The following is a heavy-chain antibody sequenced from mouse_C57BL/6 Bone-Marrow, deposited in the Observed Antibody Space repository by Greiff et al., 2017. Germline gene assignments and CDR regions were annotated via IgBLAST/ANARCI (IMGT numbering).Heavy chain of an antibody. CDR2: ISSGGSYT. J-gene: IGHJ2*01. D-gene: IGHD2-9*01. CDR1: GFTFSSYG. V-gene: IGHV5-6*01. CDR3: ARRAYYGYDDY. Sequence: EVQLVESGGDLVKPGGSLKLSCAASGFTFSSYGMSWVRQTPDKRLEWVATISSGGSYTYYPDSVKGRFTISRDNAKNTLYLQMSSLKSEDTAMDYCARRAYYGYDDYWGQGTTLTVSS.